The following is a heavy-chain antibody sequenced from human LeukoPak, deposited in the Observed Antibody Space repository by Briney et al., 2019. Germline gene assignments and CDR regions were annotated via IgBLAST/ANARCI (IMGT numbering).Heavy chain of an antibody. CDR3: ARLPPFAAASADY. V-gene: IGHV4-34*01. J-gene: IGHJ4*02. CDR2: INHSGST. D-gene: IGHD2-2*01. CDR1: GGSFSGYY. Sequence: SETLSLTCAVSGGSFSGYYWSWIRQSPGKGLEWIGEINHSGSTNYNPSLKSRVTISVDTSKNQFSLKLSSVTAADTAVYYCARLPPFAAASADYWGQGTLVTVSS.